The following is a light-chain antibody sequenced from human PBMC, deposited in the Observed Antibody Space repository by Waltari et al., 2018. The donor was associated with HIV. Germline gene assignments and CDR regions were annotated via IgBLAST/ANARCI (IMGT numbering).Light chain of an antibody. CDR3: QQSYSSPNN. Sequence: DIQMTQSPSSLSASLGDRVTITCRASRSISSHLNWYQQKPGEAPKVLIYAASSLRSDVPSRFSGSGSGTDFTLTISSLQLEDFATYYCQQSYSSPNNFGQGT. CDR1: RSISSH. V-gene: IGKV1-39*01. CDR2: AAS. J-gene: IGKJ2*01.